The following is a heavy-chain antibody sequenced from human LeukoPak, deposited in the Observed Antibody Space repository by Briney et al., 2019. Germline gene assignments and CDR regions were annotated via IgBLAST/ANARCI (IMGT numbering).Heavy chain of an antibody. V-gene: IGHV4-59*08. Sequence: SETLSLTCTLSGGSLSSYYWKWIRQPPGKGLEWVGYIYYSGNTNYNPSLKSRVTISVDMSKKQFSLKLSSVTAADTAVYYCARSVEVVTIPFDSWGRRTLVSASS. CDR1: GGSLSSYY. J-gene: IGHJ4*02. CDR2: IYYSGNT. D-gene: IGHD5-24*01. CDR3: ARSVEVVTIPFDS.